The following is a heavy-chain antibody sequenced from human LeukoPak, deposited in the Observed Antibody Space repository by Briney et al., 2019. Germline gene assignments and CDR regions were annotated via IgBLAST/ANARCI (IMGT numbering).Heavy chain of an antibody. CDR1: GFTFSSYS. Sequence: GGSLRLSCAASGFTFSSYSMNWVRQAPGKGLEWVSHISSSSSTIYYADSVKGRFTISRDNAKNSLYLQMNSLRAEDTAVYYCARVYCSGGSCSSFFDYWGQGTLVTVSS. D-gene: IGHD2-15*01. CDR3: ARVYCSGGSCSSFFDY. J-gene: IGHJ4*02. V-gene: IGHV3-48*04. CDR2: ISSSSSTI.